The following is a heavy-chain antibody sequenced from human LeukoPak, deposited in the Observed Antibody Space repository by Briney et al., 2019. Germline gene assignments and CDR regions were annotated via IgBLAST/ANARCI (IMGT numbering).Heavy chain of an antibody. Sequence: GGSLRLSCAASGFTFSSYSMNWVRQAPGKGLEWVSSISSSSSYIYYADSEKGRFTISRDNAKNSLYLQMNSLRAEDTAVYYCARCQRGGNSVDYWGQGTLVTVS. V-gene: IGHV3-21*01. CDR3: ARCQRGGNSVDY. CDR1: GFTFSSYS. D-gene: IGHD4-23*01. J-gene: IGHJ4*02. CDR2: ISSSSSYI.